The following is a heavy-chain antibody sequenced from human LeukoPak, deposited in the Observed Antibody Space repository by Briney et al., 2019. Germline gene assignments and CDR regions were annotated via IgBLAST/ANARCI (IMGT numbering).Heavy chain of an antibody. CDR3: ARSFLDYDFWSGYYSVNWFDP. Sequence: PSLTLSLTCAISGDSVSSNSAAWNWIRQSPSRGLEWLGRTYYRSKWYNDYAVSVKSRITINPDTSKNQFSLQLNSVTPEDTAVYYCARSFLDYDFWSGYYSVNWFDPWGQGTLVTVSS. CDR1: GDSVSSNSAA. V-gene: IGHV6-1*01. D-gene: IGHD3-3*01. J-gene: IGHJ5*02. CDR2: TYYRSKWYN.